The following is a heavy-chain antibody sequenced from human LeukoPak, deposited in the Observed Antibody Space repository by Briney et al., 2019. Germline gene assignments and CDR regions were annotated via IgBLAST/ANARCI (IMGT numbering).Heavy chain of an antibody. Sequence: GGSLRLSCSASGFTFSNYAMHWVRQAPGKGLEFVSAISINGVTTYYADSVKGRFTISRDDSKNTLYLQMSSLRAEDTAVYYCARDSDCSSTSCYGGMDVWGKGTTVTVSS. CDR1: GFTFSNYA. D-gene: IGHD2-2*01. V-gene: IGHV3-64D*06. J-gene: IGHJ6*04. CDR3: ARDSDCSSTSCYGGMDV. CDR2: ISINGVTT.